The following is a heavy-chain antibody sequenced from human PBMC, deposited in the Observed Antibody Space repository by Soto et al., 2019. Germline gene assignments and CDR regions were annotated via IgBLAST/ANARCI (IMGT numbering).Heavy chain of an antibody. V-gene: IGHV3-53*01. J-gene: IGHJ3*02. D-gene: IGHD6-13*01. CDR2: IYSGGST. CDR3: ARSRGKQQLVIDAFDI. CDR1: GFTVSSNY. Sequence: GGSLRLSCAASGFTVSSNYMSWVRQAPGKGLEWVSVIYSGGSTYYADSVKGRFTISRDNSKNTLYLQMNSLRAEDTAVYYCARSRGKQQLVIDAFDIWGQGTMVTVSS.